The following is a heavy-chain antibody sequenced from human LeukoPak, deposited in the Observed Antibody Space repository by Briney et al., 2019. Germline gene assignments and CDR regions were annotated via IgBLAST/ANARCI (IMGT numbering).Heavy chain of an antibody. CDR1: GYSFTSYW. V-gene: IGHV5-51*01. D-gene: IGHD2-15*01. Sequence: ESLKISCKVSGYSFTSYWIGWVRQMPGKGLEWMGIIHPADSDTRYSPSFQGQVTFSADKSISTAYLQWSSLRASDTAMYYCARHHGGDFDYWGQGTLVTVSS. CDR2: IHPADSDT. CDR3: ARHHGGDFDY. J-gene: IGHJ4*02.